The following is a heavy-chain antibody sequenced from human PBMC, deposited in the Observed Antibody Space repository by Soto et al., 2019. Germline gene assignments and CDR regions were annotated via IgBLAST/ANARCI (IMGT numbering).Heavy chain of an antibody. D-gene: IGHD3-22*01. V-gene: IGHV3-72*01. CDR1: GFTLSDHY. Sequence: EVQLVEPGGGLVQPGGSLRLSCSVSGFTLSDHYIDWVRQAPGKGLEWVGRSRNQANGYSTIYAASVKGRFTTSRDDSKNLVYLQMESLRTEDTAVYYCVRDTYFSDSSSYTRCFDFWGQGALVTVSS. J-gene: IGHJ4*02. CDR3: VRDTYFSDSSSYTRCFDF. CDR2: SRNQANGYST.